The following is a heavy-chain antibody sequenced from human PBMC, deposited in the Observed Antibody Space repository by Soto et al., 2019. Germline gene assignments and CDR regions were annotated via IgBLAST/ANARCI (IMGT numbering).Heavy chain of an antibody. J-gene: IGHJ4*02. D-gene: IGHD3-10*01. V-gene: IGHV1-46*01. CDR2: INPSGGST. CDR1: GYTFTSYY. Sequence: ASVKVSCKASGYTFTSYYMHWVRQAPGQGLEWMGIINPSGGSTSYAQEFQGRVTMTRDTSTSTVYMELSSLRSEDTAVYYCARARGVITMVRGPTRAPFDYWGQGTLVTVSS. CDR3: ARARGVITMVRGPTRAPFDY.